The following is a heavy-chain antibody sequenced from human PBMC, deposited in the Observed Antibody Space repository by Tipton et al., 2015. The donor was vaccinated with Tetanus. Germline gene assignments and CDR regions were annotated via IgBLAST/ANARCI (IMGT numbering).Heavy chain of an antibody. D-gene: IGHD3-3*01. J-gene: IGHJ5*02. CDR3: ARSHVFRFTLFGEEIPRSGRFDP. V-gene: IGHV4-59*01. CDR1: GGSFSNYY. CDR2: IYYGGDT. Sequence: LRLSCTVSGGSFSNYYWNWIRQSPGRRLEWIGNIYYGGDTDYNPSLQSRATIFLDTSKKLFSLRLKSVTAADTAIYYCARSHVFRFTLFGEEIPRSGRFDPWGQGTLVTVSS.